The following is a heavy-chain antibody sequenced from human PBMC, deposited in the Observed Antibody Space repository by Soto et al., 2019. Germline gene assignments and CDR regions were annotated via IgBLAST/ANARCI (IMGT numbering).Heavy chain of an antibody. D-gene: IGHD2-2*01. V-gene: IGHV5-51*01. CDR2: IYPGDSDT. Sequence: PGASLKISCKGSGYSFTSYWIGWVRQMPGKGLEWMGIIYPGDSDTRYRPSFQGQVTISADKSISTAYLQWSSLKASDTAMYYCSQHHCSSTSCQRGPDSNCYFGMDAGGQGTTVNVYS. CDR1: GYSFTSYW. J-gene: IGHJ6*02. CDR3: SQHHCSSTSCQRGPDSNCYFGMDA.